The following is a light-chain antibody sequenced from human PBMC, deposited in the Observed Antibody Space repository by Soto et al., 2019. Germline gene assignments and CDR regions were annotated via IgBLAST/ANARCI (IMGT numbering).Light chain of an antibody. V-gene: IGLV2-14*01. J-gene: IGLJ1*01. CDR1: SSDVGGYNY. CDR2: EVS. CDR3: SSYKNTCTLYV. Sequence: QSALTQPASVSGSPGQSITISCTGTSSDVGGYNYVSWYQQHPGKAPKLMISEVSNRPSGVSNRFSGSKSGNTASLTISGLQAEDEADYYCSSYKNTCTLYVFGTGSKVTGL.